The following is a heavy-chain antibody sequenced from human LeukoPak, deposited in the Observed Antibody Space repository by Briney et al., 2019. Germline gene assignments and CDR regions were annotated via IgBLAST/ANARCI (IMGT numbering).Heavy chain of an antibody. J-gene: IGHJ4*02. Sequence: GGSLRLSCAASGFTFSNYWMPWVRQTPGKGLVGVSRIDNDGSGTSYADSVKGRFTISRDNAKNTLYLQMNSLRAEDTAVYYCARDGILGSHDCWGQGALVTVSS. V-gene: IGHV3-74*01. CDR1: GFTFSNYW. CDR3: ARDGILGSHDC. CDR2: IDNDGSGT. D-gene: IGHD3-3*02.